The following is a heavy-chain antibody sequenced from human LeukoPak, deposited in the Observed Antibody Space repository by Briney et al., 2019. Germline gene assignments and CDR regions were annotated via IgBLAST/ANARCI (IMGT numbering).Heavy chain of an antibody. Sequence: GGCLRLACAASGFIFSEDGFHWVRQAPGKWLEWLALIRHDGSNDYYADSVKGRFTTSRDNSKSTVYLQMSSLRAEDTAVYYCARGYYYDSSGPYAPGAFDIWGQGTMVTVSS. D-gene: IGHD3-22*01. J-gene: IGHJ3*02. CDR1: GFIFSEDG. CDR3: ARGYYYDSSGPYAPGAFDI. CDR2: IRHDGSND. V-gene: IGHV3-30*02.